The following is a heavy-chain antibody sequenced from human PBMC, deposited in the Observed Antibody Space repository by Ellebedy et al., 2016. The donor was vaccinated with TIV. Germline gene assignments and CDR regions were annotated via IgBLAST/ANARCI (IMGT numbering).Heavy chain of an antibody. V-gene: IGHV1-69*04. Sequence: ASVKVSCKASGYTFTSYAISWVRQAPGQGLEWMGRIIPILGIANYAQKFQSRVTITADKSTSTAYMELSSLRSEDTAVYYCLWLWFGESSPPNNYYGMDVWGQGTTVTVSS. D-gene: IGHD3-10*01. CDR3: LWLWFGESSPPNNYYGMDV. J-gene: IGHJ6*02. CDR2: IIPILGIA. CDR1: GYTFTSYA.